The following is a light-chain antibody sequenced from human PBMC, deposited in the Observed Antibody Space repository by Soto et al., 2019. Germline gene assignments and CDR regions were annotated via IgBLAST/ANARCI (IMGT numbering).Light chain of an antibody. CDR1: SSDVGGSKY. Sequence: QSALTQPPSASGSPGQSVSISCSGGSSDVGGSKYVSWYQVKPGKAPKLIIYEVNRRPEGAPYRFSGPKSGNTASLTVSGLQAEGEGDYYCFSYADSNNFVFGSGTKVTVL. CDR2: EVN. J-gene: IGLJ1*01. CDR3: FSYADSNNFV. V-gene: IGLV2-8*01.